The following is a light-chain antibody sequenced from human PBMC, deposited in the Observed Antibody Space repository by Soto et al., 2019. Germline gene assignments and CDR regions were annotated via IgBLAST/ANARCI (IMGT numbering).Light chain of an antibody. CDR3: QQRSNWPRT. CDR2: AAS. V-gene: IGKV3-11*01. J-gene: IGKJ1*01. Sequence: EIVLTQSPGTLSLSPGERATLSCRASQSVSNNYLAWYQQKPGQAPRLLVSAASNRATGIPARFSGSGSGTDFTLTISSLEPEDFALYYCQQRSNWPRTFGQGTKVDI. CDR1: QSVSNNY.